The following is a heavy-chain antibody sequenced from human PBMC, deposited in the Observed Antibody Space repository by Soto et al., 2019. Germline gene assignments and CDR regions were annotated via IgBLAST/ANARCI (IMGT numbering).Heavy chain of an antibody. J-gene: IGHJ4*02. CDR2: ISYDGSNK. D-gene: IGHD3-22*01. Sequence: GGSLRLSCAASGFTFSSYGMHWVRQAPGKGLEWVAVISYDGSNKYYADSVKGRFTISRDNSKNTLYLQMNSLRAEDTAVYYCAKYLSLDSSGYYGLYVWGQGSLVPVS. V-gene: IGHV3-30*18. CDR1: GFTFSSYG. CDR3: AKYLSLDSSGYYGLYV.